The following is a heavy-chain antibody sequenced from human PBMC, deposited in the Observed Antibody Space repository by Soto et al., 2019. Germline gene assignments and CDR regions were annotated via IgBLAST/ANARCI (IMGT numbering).Heavy chain of an antibody. CDR1: GGSFSGYC. Sequence: SETLSLTCAVYGGSFSGYCWSWIRQPPGKGLEWIGEINHSGSTYYNPSLKIRVTISVDTSKNQFSLKLSSVTAADTAVYYCARGTMLRGVPFNWFDPWGQGTLVTVSS. CDR2: INHSGST. V-gene: IGHV4-34*01. J-gene: IGHJ5*02. CDR3: ARGTMLRGVPFNWFDP. D-gene: IGHD3-10*01.